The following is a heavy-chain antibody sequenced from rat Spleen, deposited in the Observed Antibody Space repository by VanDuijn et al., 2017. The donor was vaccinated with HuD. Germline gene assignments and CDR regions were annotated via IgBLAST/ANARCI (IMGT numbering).Heavy chain of an antibody. Sequence: QVQLMESGPGLVQPSETLSLTCTVSGFSLTSNGVSWVRQPPGKGLEWMGVKWNGGSTEYNSLLKSRLSISRDTSKSQVFLKMNSLQTEDTAIYFCIRESLPGYNSHWFVYWGQGTLVTVSS. V-gene: IGHV2-15*01. CDR1: GFSLTSNG. D-gene: IGHD1-4*01. CDR2: KWNGGST. CDR3: IRESLPGYNSHWFVY. J-gene: IGHJ3*01.